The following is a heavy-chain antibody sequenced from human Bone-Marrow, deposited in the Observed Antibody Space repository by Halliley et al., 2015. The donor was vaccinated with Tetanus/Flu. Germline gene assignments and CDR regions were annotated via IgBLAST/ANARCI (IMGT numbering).Heavy chain of an antibody. Sequence: SLRLSCAASGFTAFPFSHFALQWVRQAPGKGPEWVSGISASGTNTNYADSVKGRFTISRDNSEDMMNLHMNSLRVEDTAVYYCAKDPLYLIGQFDSWGQGTLVTVSS. CDR1: GFTAFPFSHFA. D-gene: IGHD2-21*01. CDR3: AKDPLYLIGQFDS. V-gene: IGHV3-23*01. CDR2: ISASGTNT. J-gene: IGHJ5*01.